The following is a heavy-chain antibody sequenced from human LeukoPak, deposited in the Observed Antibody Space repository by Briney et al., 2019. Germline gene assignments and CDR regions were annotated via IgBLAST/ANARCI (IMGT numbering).Heavy chain of an antibody. CDR1: GYTFTNYG. D-gene: IGHD6-13*01. Sequence: ASVKVSCKASGYTFTNYGLSWLRQAPGQALEWMGWTSPYNGNTNYVQKFQGRVTMNTDTSTSTAYMELRSLRSDATAVYYCGRDKSTSWYYFDNWGQGTLVTVSP. J-gene: IGHJ4*02. CDR2: TSPYNGNT. CDR3: GRDKSTSWYYFDN. V-gene: IGHV1-18*04.